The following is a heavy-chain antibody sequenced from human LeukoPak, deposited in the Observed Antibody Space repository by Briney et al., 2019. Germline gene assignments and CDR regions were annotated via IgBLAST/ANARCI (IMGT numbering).Heavy chain of an antibody. Sequence: PGGSLRLSCAASGFTFSSYAMSWVRQAPGKGLEWVSAISGSGGSTYYADSVKGRFTISRDNSKSTLYLQMNSLRAEDTAVYYCAKGPESYYYDSSGPVNNWFDPWGQGTLVTVSS. CDR2: ISGSGGST. CDR1: GFTFSSYA. J-gene: IGHJ5*02. D-gene: IGHD3-22*01. V-gene: IGHV3-23*01. CDR3: AKGPESYYYDSSGPVNNWFDP.